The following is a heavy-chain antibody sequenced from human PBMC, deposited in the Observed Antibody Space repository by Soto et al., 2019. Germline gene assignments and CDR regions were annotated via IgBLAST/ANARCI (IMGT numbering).Heavy chain of an antibody. CDR3: AKANSNYYSYYGMDV. D-gene: IGHD4-4*01. J-gene: IGHJ6*02. V-gene: IGHV3-9*01. CDR2: ISWNSDSI. Sequence: GGSLRLSCAASGFTFDDYAMHWVRQAPGKGLEWVSGISWNSDSIGYADSVKGRFTITRDNAKNSLYLQMNSLRAEDTALYYCAKANSNYYSYYGMDVWGQGTTVTVSS. CDR1: GFTFDDYA.